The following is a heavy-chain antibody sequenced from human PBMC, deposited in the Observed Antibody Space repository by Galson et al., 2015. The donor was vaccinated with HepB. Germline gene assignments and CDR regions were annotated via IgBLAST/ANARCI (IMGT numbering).Heavy chain of an antibody. CDR3: AKGPRAVITADWYFDL. D-gene: IGHD3-16*01. J-gene: IGHJ2*01. Sequence: SLRLSCAVSGLTSNSYVMTWVRQAPGKGLEWVSSISGGGTSTYYADSVKGRFTISRDKSKNTLHLEMNSLRAEDTALYYCAKGPRAVITADWYFDLWGRGTLVTVSP. CDR2: ISGGGTST. V-gene: IGHV3-23*01. CDR1: GLTSNSYV.